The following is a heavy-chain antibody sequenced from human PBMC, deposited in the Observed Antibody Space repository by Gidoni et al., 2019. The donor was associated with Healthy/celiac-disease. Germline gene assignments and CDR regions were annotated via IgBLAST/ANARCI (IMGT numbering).Heavy chain of an antibody. Sequence: QVQLQESGPGLVKPSETLSLTCTVSGGSISSYYWSGIRQPAGKGLEWIGRIYTSGSTNYNPSLKSRVTMSVDTSKNQFSLKLSSVTAADTAVYYCATASRRGYSYGYWLGRDAFDIWGQGTMVTVSS. CDR3: ATASRRGYSYGYWLGRDAFDI. D-gene: IGHD5-18*01. V-gene: IGHV4-4*07. CDR2: IYTSGST. CDR1: GGSISSYY. J-gene: IGHJ3*02.